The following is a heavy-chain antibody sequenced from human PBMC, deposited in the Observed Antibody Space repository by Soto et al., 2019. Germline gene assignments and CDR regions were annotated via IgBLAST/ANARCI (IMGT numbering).Heavy chain of an antibody. Sequence: QVQLVESGGGVVQPGRSLRLSCAASGFTFSSYGMHWVRQAPGKGLEWGAVISYDGSNKYYADSVKGRFTISRDNSKNTLYLQMNGLRAEDTAVYYCAKDLMGGDAFDIWGQGTMVTVSS. D-gene: IGHD3-16*01. CDR1: GFTFSSYG. V-gene: IGHV3-30*18. CDR2: ISYDGSNK. CDR3: AKDLMGGDAFDI. J-gene: IGHJ3*02.